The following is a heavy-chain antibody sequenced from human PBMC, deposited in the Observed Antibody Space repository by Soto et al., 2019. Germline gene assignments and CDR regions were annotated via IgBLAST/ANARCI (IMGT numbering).Heavy chain of an antibody. J-gene: IGHJ4*02. D-gene: IGHD2-21*02. CDR2: IAESGGGT. Sequence: EVLLLESGGGLVQPGGSLRLSCTASGFTFSSHPMSWVRQAPGRGLEWVSAIAESGGGTAYVDSVKGRFTISRDNAKNRLYLQMNSLRAEDTAVYYCAKRDVPHSTSNAYFYDHWGRGVLVTVSS. V-gene: IGHV3-23*01. CDR1: GFTFSSHP. CDR3: AKRDVPHSTSNAYFYDH.